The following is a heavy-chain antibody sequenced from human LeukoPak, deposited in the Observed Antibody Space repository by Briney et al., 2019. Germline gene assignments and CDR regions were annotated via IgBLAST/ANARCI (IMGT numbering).Heavy chain of an antibody. CDR3: AGGFDGETYYFDY. CDR2: IYHSGST. J-gene: IGHJ4*02. Sequence: SETLSLTCTVSGGSVSSGSYYWSWIRQPPGKGLEWIGYIYHSGSTNYNPSLKSRVTISVDTSKNQFSLKLSSVTAADTAVYYCAGGFDGETYYFDYWGQGTLVTVSS. D-gene: IGHD3-16*01. CDR1: GGSVSSGSYY. V-gene: IGHV4-61*01.